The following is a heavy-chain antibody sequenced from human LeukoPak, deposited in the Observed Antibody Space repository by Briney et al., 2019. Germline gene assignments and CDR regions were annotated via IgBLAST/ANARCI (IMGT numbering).Heavy chain of an antibody. D-gene: IGHD6-19*01. CDR2: IYTIGTT. V-gene: IGHV4-4*07. Sequence: SETLSLTCTVSGGSINGHYCSWIRQPAGKGLEWIGHIYTIGTTNYNPSLKSRVTMSVDTSKNQFSLKLSSVAAADTAVYYCAREYSSGWDYFDYWGQGTLVTVSS. J-gene: IGHJ4*02. CDR1: GGSINGHY. CDR3: AREYSSGWDYFDY.